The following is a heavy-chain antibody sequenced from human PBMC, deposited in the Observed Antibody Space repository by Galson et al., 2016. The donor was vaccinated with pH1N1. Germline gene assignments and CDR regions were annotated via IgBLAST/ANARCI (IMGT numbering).Heavy chain of an antibody. CDR1: GYTFINYG. D-gene: IGHD3-10*01. Sequence: SVKVSCKASGYTFINYGIAWVRQAPGQGPEWMGWISAYDGHTDYAQNFQGRVAMTIDTSTSTANMELRSLRSDDTAVYYCARDRGVFDIWGQETRVTVSS. CDR2: ISAYDGHT. J-gene: IGHJ3*02. CDR3: ARDRGVFDI. V-gene: IGHV1-18*01.